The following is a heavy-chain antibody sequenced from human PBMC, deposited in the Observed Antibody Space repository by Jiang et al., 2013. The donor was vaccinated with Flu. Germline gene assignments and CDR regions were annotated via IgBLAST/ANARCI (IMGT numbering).Heavy chain of an antibody. CDR2: TYYRSKWNN. CDR1: GDSVSSNNVA. D-gene: IGHD1-1*01. Sequence: SQTLSLTCAISGDSVSSNNVAWNWIRQSPSRGLEWLGRTYYRSKWNNDYAVSVRSRIAINPDTSKNQFSLQLNSVTPDDTAVYYCAREEPVRASDWKRWFDPWGQGSWSPSPQ. V-gene: IGHV6-1*01. J-gene: IGHJ5*02. CDR3: AREEPVRASDWKRWFDP.